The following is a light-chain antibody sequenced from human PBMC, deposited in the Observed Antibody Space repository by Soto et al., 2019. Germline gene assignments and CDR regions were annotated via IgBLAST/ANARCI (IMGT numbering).Light chain of an antibody. J-gene: IGLJ7*01. CDR1: XSDVGAYDY. Sequence: QSVLTQXXSXXXXXXXXXTXXCTGTXSDVGAYDYVSWYQQHPGKAPKLMIYEVSNRPSGVSNRFSGSKSGNTASLTISGLQAEDEADYYCTSYTSSTTLVLFGGGTQLTVL. V-gene: IGLV2-14*01. CDR2: EVS. CDR3: TSYTSSTTLVL.